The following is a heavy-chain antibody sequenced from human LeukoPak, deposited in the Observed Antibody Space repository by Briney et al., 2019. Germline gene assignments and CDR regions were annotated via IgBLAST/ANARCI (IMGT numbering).Heavy chain of an antibody. CDR1: GFTFSSYS. CDR3: ARTAFDWSQVGGNWFDP. CDR2: ISSSGSNI. Sequence: GGSLRLSCAASGFTFSSYSLNWVRQAPGKGLEWISYISSSGSNIYYADSIEGRFTISGDSAKNSLYLQMNSLRDEDTAVYYCARTAFDWSQVGGNWFDPWGQGTLVTVSS. J-gene: IGHJ5*02. V-gene: IGHV3-48*02. D-gene: IGHD3-9*01.